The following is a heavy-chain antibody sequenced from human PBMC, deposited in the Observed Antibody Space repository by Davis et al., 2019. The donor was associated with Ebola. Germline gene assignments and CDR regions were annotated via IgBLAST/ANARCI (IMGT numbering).Heavy chain of an antibody. CDR2: TSAYNGNT. D-gene: IGHD1-26*01. Sequence: AASVTVSCQASGYTFTSSGTSWVRQAPGQGPEWMGWTSAYNGNTNYAQKLQVRVTMTTDTSTSTAAMELRSLRSDDTAVYYWARDRMPSIVGAKEGFDYWGQGTLVTVSS. CDR1: GYTFTSSG. CDR3: ARDRMPSIVGAKEGFDY. V-gene: IGHV1-18*01. J-gene: IGHJ4*02.